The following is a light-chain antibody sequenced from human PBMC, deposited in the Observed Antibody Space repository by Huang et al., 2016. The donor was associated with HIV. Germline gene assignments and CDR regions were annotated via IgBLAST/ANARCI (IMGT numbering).Light chain of an antibody. CDR2: WAS. V-gene: IGKV4-1*01. CDR3: QQYYTTPGT. Sequence: DIVMTQSPDSLAVSLGERATINCKSSQSVLYSSNNKNYLAWYQQKPGQPPKLLIYWASTRESGVPDRFSGSGSGTDFTLTISSLQAEDVAVYYCQQYYTTPGTFGPGTKVGIK. CDR1: QSVLYSSNNKNY. J-gene: IGKJ3*01.